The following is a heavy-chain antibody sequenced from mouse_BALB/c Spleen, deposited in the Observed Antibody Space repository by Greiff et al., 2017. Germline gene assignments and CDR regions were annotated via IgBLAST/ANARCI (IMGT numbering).Heavy chain of an antibody. CDR3: ATTMITRWFAY. D-gene: IGHD2-4*01. CDR1: GYTFTSYW. J-gene: IGHJ3*01. CDR2: INPSTGYT. Sequence: QVQLQQSGAELAKPGASVKMSCKASGYTFTSYWMHWVKQRPGQGLEWIGYINPSTGYTEYNQKFKDKATLTADKSSSTAYMQLSSLTSEDSAVYYCATTMITRWFAYWGQGTLVTVSA. V-gene: IGHV1-7*01.